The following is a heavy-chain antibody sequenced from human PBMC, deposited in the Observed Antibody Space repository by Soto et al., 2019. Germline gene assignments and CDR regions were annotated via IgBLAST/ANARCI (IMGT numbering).Heavy chain of an antibody. D-gene: IGHD3-22*01. CDR2: INSDGSST. CDR1: GFTFSSYW. CDR3: ARDALDSSGYNWFDP. Sequence: GGSLRLSCAASGFTFSSYWMHWVRQAPGKGLVWVSRINSDGSSTSYADSVKGRFTISRDNAKNTLYLQMNSLRAEDTAVYHCARDALDSSGYNWFDPWGQGTLVTVSS. J-gene: IGHJ5*02. V-gene: IGHV3-74*01.